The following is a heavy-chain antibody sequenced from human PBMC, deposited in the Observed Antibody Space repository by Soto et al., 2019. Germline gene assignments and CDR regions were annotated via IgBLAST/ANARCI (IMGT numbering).Heavy chain of an antibody. CDR3: AGHQSPWDAEYRWFDR. J-gene: IGHJ5*02. Sequence: QVQLVQSGAEVKKPGASVKVSCKASGYTFTSYGITWVRQAPGQGLEWMGWISAYNGNTNYAQKLQGRVTMTTDTSTSTAYMELRSLRSDDTAFYYCAGHQSPWDAEYRWFDRWGQGTLVTVSS. D-gene: IGHD1-26*01. V-gene: IGHV1-18*01. CDR1: GYTFTSYG. CDR2: ISAYNGNT.